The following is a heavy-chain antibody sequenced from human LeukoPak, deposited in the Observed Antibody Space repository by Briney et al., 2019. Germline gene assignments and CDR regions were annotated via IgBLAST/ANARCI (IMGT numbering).Heavy chain of an antibody. D-gene: IGHD2-2*01. J-gene: IGHJ4*02. CDR3: ARDLGFDIVVVPAARGYFDY. Sequence: PGGSLRLSCAASGFTFSSYDMTWVRQAPGKGLEWVSAISGSGGTTYYADSVKGRFTISRDNAKNSLYLQMNSLRAEDTAVYYCARDLGFDIVVVPAARGYFDYWGQGTLVTVSS. CDR1: GFTFSSYD. CDR2: ISGSGGTT. V-gene: IGHV3-23*01.